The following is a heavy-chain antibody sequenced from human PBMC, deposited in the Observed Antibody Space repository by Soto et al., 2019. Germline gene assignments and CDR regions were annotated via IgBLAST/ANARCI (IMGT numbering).Heavy chain of an antibody. Sequence: SVKVSCKASGGTFSSYAISWVRQAPGQGLEWMGGIIPIFGTANYAQKFQGRVTITADESTSTAYMELSSLRSEDTAVYYCAISPYSSSWYGVYWGQGTLVTVSS. V-gene: IGHV1-69*13. D-gene: IGHD6-13*01. CDR2: IIPIFGTA. CDR1: GGTFSSYA. CDR3: AISPYSSSWYGVY. J-gene: IGHJ4*02.